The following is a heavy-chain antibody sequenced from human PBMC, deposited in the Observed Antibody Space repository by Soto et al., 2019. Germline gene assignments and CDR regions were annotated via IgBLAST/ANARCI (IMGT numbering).Heavy chain of an antibody. D-gene: IGHD3-22*01. Sequence: SETLSLTCAVSGGSISSGTYSWSWIRQPPGKGLEWIGYMYQSGGTYYTPSLKSRLSVSIDRSKNEFSLKLTSVTAADTAVYYCARSSGYDPNWFDLWGQGILVTVSS. J-gene: IGHJ5*02. CDR2: MYQSGGT. CDR1: GGSISSGTYS. V-gene: IGHV4-30-2*01. CDR3: ARSSGYDPNWFDL.